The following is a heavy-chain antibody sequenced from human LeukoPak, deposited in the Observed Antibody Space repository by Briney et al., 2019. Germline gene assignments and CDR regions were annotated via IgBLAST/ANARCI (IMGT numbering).Heavy chain of an antibody. D-gene: IGHD3-3*01. CDR3: AREGPDFWSGYSNGMDV. CDR2: ISSSSSYI. V-gene: IGHV3-21*01. J-gene: IGHJ6*02. CDR1: GLTFSSYS. Sequence: GGSLRLSCAASGLTFSSYSMNWVRQAPGKGLEWVSSISSSSSYIYYADSVKGRFTISRDNAKNSLYLQMNSLRAEDTAVYYCAREGPDFWSGYSNGMDVWGQGTTVTVSS.